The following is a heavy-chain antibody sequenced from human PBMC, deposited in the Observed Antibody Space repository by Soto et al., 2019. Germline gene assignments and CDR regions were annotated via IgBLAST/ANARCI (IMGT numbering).Heavy chain of an antibody. D-gene: IGHD3-16*01. J-gene: IGHJ4*02. CDR1: GYTFTGYY. Sequence: QVQLVQSGAEVKKPGASVKVSCKASGYTFTGYYMHWVRQAPGQGLEWMGWINPNSGGTNYAQKFQGWVTMTRDTXNNTAYMELSRLRSDDTTVYSGARDARGDEAPMDYWGQGPLVTLAS. CDR2: INPNSGGT. V-gene: IGHV1-2*04. CDR3: ARDARGDEAPMDY.